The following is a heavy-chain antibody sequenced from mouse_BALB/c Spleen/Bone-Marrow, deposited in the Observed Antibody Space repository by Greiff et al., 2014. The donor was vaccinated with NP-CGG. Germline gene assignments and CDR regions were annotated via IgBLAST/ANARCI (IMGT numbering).Heavy chain of an antibody. D-gene: IGHD2-3*01. CDR1: GFTFSSYA. CDR2: ISSGGSYT. V-gene: IGHV5-9-1*01. CDR3: ARLRDGYSPFAY. J-gene: IGHJ3*01. Sequence: EVMLVESGGGLVKPGGSPKLSCAASGFTFSSYAMSWVRRTPEKRLEWVATISSGGSYTYYPDSVKGRFTISRDNAKNTLYLQMSSLRSEDTAMYYCARLRDGYSPFAYWGQGTLVTVSA.